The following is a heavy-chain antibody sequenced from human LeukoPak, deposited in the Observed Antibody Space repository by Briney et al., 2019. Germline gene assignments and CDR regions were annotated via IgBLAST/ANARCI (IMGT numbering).Heavy chain of an antibody. CDR1: GYSFTSYW. Sequence: GGSLRLSCKGSGYSFTSYWIGLVRQMPGKGLEWMGIIYPGDSDTRYSPSFQGQVTISADKSISTAYLQWSSLKASDTAMYYCARQPTKSYCGGDCFFDYWGQGTLVTVSS. D-gene: IGHD2-21*02. J-gene: IGHJ4*02. CDR2: IYPGDSDT. CDR3: ARQPTKSYCGGDCFFDY. V-gene: IGHV5-51*01.